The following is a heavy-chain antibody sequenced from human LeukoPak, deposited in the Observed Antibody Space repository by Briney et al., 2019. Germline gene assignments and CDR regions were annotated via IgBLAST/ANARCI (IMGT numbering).Heavy chain of an antibody. CDR1: GFNFNDYG. Sequence: TGGSPRLSCAASGFNFNDYGMHWVRQAPGKGLEWVAIIWHGGNNKYYADSVRGRFTISRDNSKNTLYLEMNSLRAEDTAVYYCARDGAYSYTYWGQGTLVIVSS. D-gene: IGHD5-18*01. CDR2: IWHGGNNK. CDR3: ARDGAYSYTY. V-gene: IGHV3-33*01. J-gene: IGHJ4*02.